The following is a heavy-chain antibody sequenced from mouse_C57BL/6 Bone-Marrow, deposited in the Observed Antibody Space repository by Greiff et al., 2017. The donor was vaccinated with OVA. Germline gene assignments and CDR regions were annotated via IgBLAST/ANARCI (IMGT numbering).Heavy chain of an antibody. J-gene: IGHJ3*01. D-gene: IGHD1-1*01. CDR3: ARSPQITFAY. CDR1: GYTFTSYG. V-gene: IGHV1-81*01. CDR2: IYPRSGNT. Sequence: VQLQQSGAELARPGASVKLSCKASGYTFTSYGISWVKQRTGQGLEWIGEIYPRSGNTYYNEKYKGKATLTADKSSSTAYMELRSLTSEDSAVYFCARSPQITFAYWGQGTLVTVSA.